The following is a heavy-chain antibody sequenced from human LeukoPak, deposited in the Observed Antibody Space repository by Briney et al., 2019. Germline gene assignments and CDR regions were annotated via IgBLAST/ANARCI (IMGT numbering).Heavy chain of an antibody. J-gene: IGHJ4*02. V-gene: IGHV3-23*01. CDR2: ISGRGDYT. CDR3: AKGRYSSGWRHFDY. CDR1: GFTFSNYA. D-gene: IGHD6-19*01. Sequence: GGSLRLSCAASGFTFSNYAMTWVRQAPGKGLEWVSGISGRGDYTYYADSVRGRFTISRDNSKNTVYLQMNSLRAEDTAVYYCAKGRYSSGWRHFDYWGQGTLVTVSS.